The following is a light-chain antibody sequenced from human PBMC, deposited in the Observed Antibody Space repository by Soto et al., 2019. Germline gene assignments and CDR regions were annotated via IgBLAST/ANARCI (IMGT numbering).Light chain of an antibody. V-gene: IGKV3-20*01. J-gene: IGKJ1*01. CDR1: QSVSSNF. CDR2: GAS. CDR3: QQFGSSPT. Sequence: IVLTQSPGTLSLSPGERATLSCRASQSVSSNFLTWYQQKPGQPPRLLIYGASSRATGIPDRFSGSRSGRDFTLTISTLEPEDFAVYYCQQFGSSPTFGQGTKVEIK.